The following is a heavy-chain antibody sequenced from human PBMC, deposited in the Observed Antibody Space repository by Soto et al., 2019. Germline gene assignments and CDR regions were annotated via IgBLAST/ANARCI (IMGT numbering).Heavy chain of an antibody. V-gene: IGHV1-46*01. CDR2: INPSGGST. J-gene: IGHJ5*02. Sequence: GASVKVSCKASGYTFTSNYVHWVRRAPGQGLEWMGIINPSGGSTNYAQKFQGRVTVTRDTSTSTVYMELSSLRSEDTAVYYCARDHSIAAAGAWWLDPRGQGTLVTVSS. CDR3: ARDHSIAAAGAWWLDP. CDR1: GYTFTSNY. D-gene: IGHD6-13*01.